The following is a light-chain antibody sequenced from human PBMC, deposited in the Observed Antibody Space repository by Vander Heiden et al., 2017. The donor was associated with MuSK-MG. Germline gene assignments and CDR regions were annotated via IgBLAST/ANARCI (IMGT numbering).Light chain of an antibody. J-gene: IGLJ2*01. CDR1: SSDIGSYNL. V-gene: IGLV2-23*02. CDR3: YSYAGSNTLV. Sequence: QSALTQPASVSGSPGQSITISCTGTSSDIGSYNLVSWYQQHPGKAPKRMMYEVTQRPSGVSNRFSASKSGNTDSLTISGLQAEDEADDYCYSYAGSNTLVFGGGTNPNVL. CDR2: EVT.